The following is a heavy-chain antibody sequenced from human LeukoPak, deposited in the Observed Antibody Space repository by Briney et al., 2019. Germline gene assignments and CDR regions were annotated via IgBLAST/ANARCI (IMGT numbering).Heavy chain of an antibody. CDR3: ARTGDGYHYYNGMDV. Sequence: SETLSLTCTVSGYSISSGYYWGWIRQPPGKGLEWIGSIYHSGSTYYNPSLKSRVTISVDMSKNQFSLKLSSVTAADTAVYYCARTGDGYHYYNGMDVWGQGTTVTVSS. CDR2: IYHSGST. J-gene: IGHJ6*02. CDR1: GYSISSGYY. V-gene: IGHV4-38-2*02. D-gene: IGHD7-27*01.